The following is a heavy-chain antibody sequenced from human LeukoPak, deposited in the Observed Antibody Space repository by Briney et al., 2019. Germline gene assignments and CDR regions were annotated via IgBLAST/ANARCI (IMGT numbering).Heavy chain of an antibody. CDR3: AREYSRSVVAGSRPDL. D-gene: IGHD2-21*01. V-gene: IGHV4-39*02. CDR2: MYYRGTT. CDR1: GGSISSSSYH. Sequence: SETLALTCSVSGGSISSSSYHWGWIRQSPERGLEWIGSMYYRGTTYENPSLKSQLTLSIDTSNNEFSLKLTSVTAADTAVYYCAREYSRSVVAGSRPDLWGQGLLVTVSS. J-gene: IGHJ4*02.